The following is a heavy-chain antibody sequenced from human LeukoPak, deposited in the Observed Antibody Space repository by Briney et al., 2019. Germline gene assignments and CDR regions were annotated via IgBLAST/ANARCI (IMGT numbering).Heavy chain of an antibody. J-gene: IGHJ4*02. D-gene: IGHD2-2*01. Sequence: SQTLSLTCTVSGGSISSGDYYWSWIRQPPGKGLEWIGYIYYSGSTNYNPSLKSRVTISVDTSKNQFSLKLSSVTAADTAVYYCARGAPPNIVVVPATQTLLYYFDYWGQGTLVTVSS. CDR3: ARGAPPNIVVVPATQTLLYYFDY. V-gene: IGHV4-61*08. CDR1: GGSISSGDYY. CDR2: IYYSGST.